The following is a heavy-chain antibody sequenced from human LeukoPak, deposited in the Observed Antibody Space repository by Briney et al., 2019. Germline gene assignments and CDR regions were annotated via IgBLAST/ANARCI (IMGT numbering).Heavy chain of an antibody. CDR3: AGRGHRYSRD. V-gene: IGHV4-4*09. CDR2: IQDSGIT. CDR1: GDSVSSGY. J-gene: IGHJ1*01. D-gene: IGHD2-15*01. Sequence: PSETLSLRCNVSGDSVSSGYWSWLRHSPGKGLEWIGFIQDSGITDYNPSLKSRLLISVDTSKNLFSLTLRSVTAADTAVYYCAGRGHRYSRDWGQGILVTVSS.